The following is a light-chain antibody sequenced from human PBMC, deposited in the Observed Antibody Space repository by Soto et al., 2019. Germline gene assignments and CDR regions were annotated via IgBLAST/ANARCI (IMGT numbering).Light chain of an antibody. V-gene: IGLV2-14*01. Sequence: QSVLTQPASVSGSPGQSITISCTGTSSDVGGYNYVSWYQQHPGKAPKLMIYDVSNRPSGVSNRFSGAESGNTASLTISGLQAEDEGDYYCRSSTSGSNLLYVFGTGTKLTVL. CDR1: SSDVGGYNY. J-gene: IGLJ1*01. CDR3: RSSTSGSNLLYV. CDR2: DVS.